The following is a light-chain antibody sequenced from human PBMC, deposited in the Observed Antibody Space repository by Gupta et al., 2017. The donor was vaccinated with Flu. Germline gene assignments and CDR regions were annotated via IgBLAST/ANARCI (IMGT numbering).Light chain of an antibody. CDR1: QSVNNY. J-gene: IGKJ1*01. CDR2: AAS. CDR3: QQRSNGHPGWT. V-gene: IGKV3-11*01. Sequence: ETVLTQSPATLSLSPGERATLSCRASQSVNNYLAWYQQKPGQAPRLVIYAASNRATGVPARCSGSGAGTDFTLTISSREPEDFAVYYCQQRSNGHPGWTFGQGTKVEIK.